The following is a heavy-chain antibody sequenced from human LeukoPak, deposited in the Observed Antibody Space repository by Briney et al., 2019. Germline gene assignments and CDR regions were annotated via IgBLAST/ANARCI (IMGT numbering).Heavy chain of an antibody. Sequence: PGGSLRLSCAASGFTLSRFWMHWVRQAPGKGLVWVSRINSDGTSTSYADSVKGRFTISKDNAKNTLYLQMNSLRADDTAVYYCARGNYGYGNFDYWGQGTLVTVSS. CDR1: GFTLSRFW. V-gene: IGHV3-74*01. D-gene: IGHD5-18*01. CDR3: ARGNYGYGNFDY. J-gene: IGHJ4*02. CDR2: INSDGTST.